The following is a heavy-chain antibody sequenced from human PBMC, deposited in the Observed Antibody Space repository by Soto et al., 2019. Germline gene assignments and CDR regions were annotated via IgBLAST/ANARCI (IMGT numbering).Heavy chain of an antibody. D-gene: IGHD5-12*01. CDR1: GFTFGSYF. Sequence: EVQLLESGGGLVQPGGSLRLSCAASGFTFGSYFMRWVRQTPGQGLEWVSTVSDGGSPYYAGSVKGRFTVSRDNSKNMVYLQMKSLRPEDTAVYYCAKCRGQNYKYDMDVWGRGTTVTVSS. CDR2: VSDGGSP. J-gene: IGHJ6*02. V-gene: IGHV3-23*01. CDR3: AKCRGQNYKYDMDV.